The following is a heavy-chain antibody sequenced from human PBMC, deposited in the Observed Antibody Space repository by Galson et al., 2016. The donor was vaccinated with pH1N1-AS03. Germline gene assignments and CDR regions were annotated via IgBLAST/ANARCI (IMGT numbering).Heavy chain of an antibody. J-gene: IGHJ4*02. CDR1: GFTFSGYS. CDR3: AKDRVYNDNMWVFDY. CDR2: ISSDGSRT. Sequence: SGAEVKKAGWSLRLSCAASGFTFSGYSMSWVRQAPGKGLEWLSGISSDGSRTDYRDSVRGRFTVSRDNSKSTLFLQMNSLRAEDTAVYYCAKDRVYNDNMWVFDYWGQGTLVIVSS. D-gene: IGHD5-24*01. V-gene: IGHV3-23*01.